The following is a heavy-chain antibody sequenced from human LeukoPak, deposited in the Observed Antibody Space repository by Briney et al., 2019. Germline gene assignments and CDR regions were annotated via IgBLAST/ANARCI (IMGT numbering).Heavy chain of an antibody. CDR2: ISAYNGNT. J-gene: IGHJ6*03. CDR1: GYTFTSYG. Sequence: ASVKVSCKASGYTFTSYGISWVRQAPGQGLEWMGWISAYNGNTNYAQKLQGRVTMTTDISTSTAYMELRSLRSDDTAVYYCARGYSGSYWDYYYYYMDVWGKGTTVTVSS. V-gene: IGHV1-18*01. CDR3: ARGYSGSYWDYYYYYMDV. D-gene: IGHD1-26*01.